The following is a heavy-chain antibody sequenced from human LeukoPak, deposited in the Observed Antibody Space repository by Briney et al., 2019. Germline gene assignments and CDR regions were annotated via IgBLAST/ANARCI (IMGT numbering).Heavy chain of an antibody. J-gene: IGHJ4*02. Sequence: SGGSLRPSCTPSGFTFSNYGIHWVRQAPGKGLEWVSFIKSEESDKHYADSVKGRFTISRDNSKDTLYLQMNSLRPEDTAVYYCTKGISTEDYRFFFWGQGALVTVSS. V-gene: IGHV3-30*02. CDR3: TKGISTEDYRFFF. D-gene: IGHD3-16*02. CDR1: GFTFSNYG. CDR2: IKSEESDK.